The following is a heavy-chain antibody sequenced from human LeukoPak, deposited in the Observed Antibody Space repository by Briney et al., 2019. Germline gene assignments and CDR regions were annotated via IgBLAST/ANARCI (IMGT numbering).Heavy chain of an antibody. D-gene: IGHD3-10*01. V-gene: IGHV3-9*01. CDR2: ISWNSGSI. CDR3: EKDRYYYGSGSSYDM. CDR1: GFTFDDYA. J-gene: IGHJ4*02. Sequence: GGSLRLSCAASGFTFDDYAMHWVRQAPGKGLEWVSGISWNSGSIGYADSVKGRFTISRDNAKNSLYLQMNSLRAEDTALYYCEKDRYYYGSGSSYDMWGQGTLVTVSS.